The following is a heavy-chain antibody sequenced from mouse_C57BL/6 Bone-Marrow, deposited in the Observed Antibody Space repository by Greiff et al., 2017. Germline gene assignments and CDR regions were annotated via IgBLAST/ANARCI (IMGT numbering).Heavy chain of an antibody. CDR2: IDPSDSYT. CDR1: GYTFTSYW. V-gene: IGHV1-50*01. CDR3: AGYYGNSYYAMDY. J-gene: IGHJ4*01. Sequence: VQLQQPGAELVKPGASVKLSCKASGYTFTSYWMQWVKQRPGQGLEWIGEIDPSDSYTNYNQKFKGKATLTVDTSSSTAYMQPSSLTSEDSAVYYCAGYYGNSYYAMDYWGQGTSVTVSS. D-gene: IGHD1-1*01.